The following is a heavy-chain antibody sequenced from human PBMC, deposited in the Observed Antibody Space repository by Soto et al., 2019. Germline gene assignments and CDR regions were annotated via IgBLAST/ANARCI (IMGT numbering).Heavy chain of an antibody. V-gene: IGHV4-59*01. CDR1: GGSISSYY. Sequence: PSETLSLTCTVSGGSISSYYWSWIRQPPGKGLEWIGYIYYSGSTNYNPSLKSRVTISVDTSKNQFSLKLSSVTAADTAVYYCARDPKVNPPYYGMDVWGQGTTVTVSS. CDR3: ARDPKVNPPYYGMDV. J-gene: IGHJ6*02. CDR2: IYYSGST.